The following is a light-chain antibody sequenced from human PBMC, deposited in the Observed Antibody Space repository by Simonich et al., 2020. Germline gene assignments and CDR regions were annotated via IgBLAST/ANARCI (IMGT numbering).Light chain of an antibody. V-gene: IGKV1-33*01. J-gene: IGKJ5*01. CDR3: QQYDNLPIT. CDR1: QDICNY. Sequence: IQMTHSPSSLSASVGDRVTITCQASQDICNYLNWYQKKPGKAPKLLIYDASNLETGWPSRFSGSGSRTDLCFTISSLRPDDIATYYRQQYDNLPITIGPGTPLEI. CDR2: DAS.